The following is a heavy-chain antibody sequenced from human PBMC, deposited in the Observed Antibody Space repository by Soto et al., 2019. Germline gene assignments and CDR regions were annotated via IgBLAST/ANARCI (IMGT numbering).Heavy chain of an antibody. J-gene: IGHJ6*02. CDR3: ARSCDKTYTPTDWNWAYYYYGMDV. D-gene: IGHD1-7*01. CDR1: GGTFSSYA. V-gene: IGHV1-69*13. Sequence: GASVKVSCKASGGTFSSYAISWVRQAPGQGLEWMGGIIPIFGTANYAQKFQGRVTITADESTSTAYMELSSLRSEDTAVYYCARSCDKTYTPTDWNWAYYYYGMDVWGQGTTVTVS. CDR2: IIPIFGTA.